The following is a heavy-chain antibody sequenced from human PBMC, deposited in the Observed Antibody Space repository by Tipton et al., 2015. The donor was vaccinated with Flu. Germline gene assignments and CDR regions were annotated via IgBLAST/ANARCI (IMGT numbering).Heavy chain of an antibody. CDR1: GGSVGSPYC. CDR3: VRKGFGDY. J-gene: IGHJ4*02. Sequence: GSLRLSCSVSGGSVGSPYCWAWVRQAPGKGLEWVANIKQDGSERYYVDSVKGRFTISRDNAKNSLFLQMNSLRAEDTAVYYCVRKGFGDYWGQGILVTVSS. V-gene: IGHV3-7*01. CDR2: IKQDGSER. D-gene: IGHD3-10*01.